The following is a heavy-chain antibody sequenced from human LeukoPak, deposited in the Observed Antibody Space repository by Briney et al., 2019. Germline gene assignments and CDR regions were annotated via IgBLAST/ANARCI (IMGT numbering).Heavy chain of an antibody. CDR2: ISSSGSTI. CDR3: ARARYSGSYYVLYSVYFDY. CDR1: GFTFSDYY. V-gene: IGHV3-11*01. D-gene: IGHD1-26*01. Sequence: GGSPRLSCAASGFTFSDYYMSWIRQAPGKGLEWVSYISSSGSTIYYADSVKGRFTISRDNAKNSLYLQMNSLRAEDTAVYYCARARYSGSYYVLYSVYFDYWGQGTLVTVSS. J-gene: IGHJ4*02.